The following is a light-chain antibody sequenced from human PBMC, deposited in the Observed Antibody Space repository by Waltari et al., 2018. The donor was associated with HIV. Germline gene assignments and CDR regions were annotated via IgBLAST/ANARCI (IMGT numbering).Light chain of an antibody. V-gene: IGLV2-14*03. CDR3: SSYASSSALL. CDR1: SPDLGGFYY. CDR2: DVN. J-gene: IGLJ3*02. Sequence: QSALTQPASVSGSPGQSITISCTGTSPDLGGFYYVSWYQQHPGKAPKLIISDVNARPSGISDRFSGSKSGNTASLTISGLQPEDEAYYHCSSYASSSALLFGGGTKLTVV.